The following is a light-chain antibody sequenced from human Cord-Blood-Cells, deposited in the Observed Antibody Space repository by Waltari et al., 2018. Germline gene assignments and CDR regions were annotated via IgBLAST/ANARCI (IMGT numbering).Light chain of an antibody. CDR2: APS. V-gene: IGKV1-8*01. J-gene: IGKJ1*01. CDR3: QQYYSYPWT. Sequence: AIRMTQSPSSLSASTGDRVTITCRASQCISSYLAWYQQKPGKAPKLLIYAPSTLQSGVPSRFSGSGSGTDFTLTISCLQSEDFATYYCQQYYSYPWTFGQGTKVEIK. CDR1: QCISSY.